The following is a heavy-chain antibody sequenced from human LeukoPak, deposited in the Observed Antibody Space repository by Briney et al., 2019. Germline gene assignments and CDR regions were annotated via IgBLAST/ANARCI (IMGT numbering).Heavy chain of an antibody. CDR2: IKQDGSEK. CDR1: GFTFSSYW. Sequence: GGSLRLSCAVSGFTFSSYWMSWVRQAPGKGLEWVANIKQDGSEKYYVDSVKGRFTIFRDNAKNSLYLQMNSLRAEDTAVYYCARAWSLDYRGQGTLVTVSS. J-gene: IGHJ4*02. V-gene: IGHV3-7*03. D-gene: IGHD2-8*02. CDR3: ARAWSLDY.